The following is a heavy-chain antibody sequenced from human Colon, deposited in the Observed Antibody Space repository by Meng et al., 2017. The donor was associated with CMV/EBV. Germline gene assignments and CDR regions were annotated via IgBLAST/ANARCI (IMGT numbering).Heavy chain of an antibody. J-gene: IGHJ4*02. V-gene: IGHV2-5*05. D-gene: IGHD6-19*01. CDR2: IYCDDDN. Sequence: LKESSPTQVKTTQTHTRTCTFAACSLITAEFGVHVLRQPPVKALGLLALIYCDDDNQFGPSLKNRVTMTKDTSKNQVVLKMTNMDPVDTATYYCAHGRGWHTDYWGQGTLVTVSS. CDR3: AHGRGWHTDY. CDR1: ACSLITAEFG.